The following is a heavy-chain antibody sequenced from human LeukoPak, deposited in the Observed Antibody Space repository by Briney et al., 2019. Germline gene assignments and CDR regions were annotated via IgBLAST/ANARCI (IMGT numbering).Heavy chain of an antibody. Sequence: SETLSLTCTVSGGSISSSSYYWGWIRQPPGKGLEWIGSIYYSGSTYYNPSLKSRVTISVDTSKNQFSLKLSSVTAADTAVYYCARTYYDFWSGYPNWFDLWGQGTLVTVSS. CDR2: IYYSGST. D-gene: IGHD3-3*01. V-gene: IGHV4-39*07. J-gene: IGHJ5*02. CDR1: GGSISSSSYY. CDR3: ARTYYDFWSGYPNWFDL.